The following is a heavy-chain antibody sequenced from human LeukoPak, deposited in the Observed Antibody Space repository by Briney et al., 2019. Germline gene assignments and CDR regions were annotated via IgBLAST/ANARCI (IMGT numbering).Heavy chain of an antibody. D-gene: IGHD3-10*01. V-gene: IGHV3-23*01. CDR3: AKDASALWFGDLSYYFDN. Sequence: GGSLRLSCAASGFTFSTYGMNWVRQAPGKGLEWVSGISRSGGSTYYADSVKGRFTISRDSSRNTLYLQMNSLRAEDTAVYYCAKDASALWFGDLSYYFDNWGQGTLVTVSS. CDR1: GFTFSTYG. J-gene: IGHJ4*02. CDR2: ISRSGGST.